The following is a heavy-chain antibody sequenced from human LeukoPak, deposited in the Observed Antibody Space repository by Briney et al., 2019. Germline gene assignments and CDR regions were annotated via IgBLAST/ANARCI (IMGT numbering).Heavy chain of an antibody. CDR1: GFTFSSYA. Sequence: PGGSLRLSCAASGFTFSSYAMHWVRQAPGKGLEWVAVISYDGSNKYYADSVKGRFTISRNNSNNTLYLQMNSLRAEDTAVYYCAKDRGELDPWGQGTLVTVSS. V-gene: IGHV3-30-3*01. J-gene: IGHJ5*02. D-gene: IGHD3-16*01. CDR3: AKDRGELDP. CDR2: ISYDGSNK.